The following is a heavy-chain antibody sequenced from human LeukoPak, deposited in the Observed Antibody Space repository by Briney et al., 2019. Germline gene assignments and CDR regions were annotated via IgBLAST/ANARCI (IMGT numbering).Heavy chain of an antibody. CDR1: GFTFSSYW. CDR2: IKQDGSEK. Sequence: PGGSLRLSCAASGFTFSSYWINWVRQAPGKGLEWVANIKQDGSEKSYVDSVKGRFTISRDNAKNSLYLQMNSLRAEDTALYHCARGPPHDYWGQGTLVTVSS. J-gene: IGHJ4*02. V-gene: IGHV3-7*03. CDR3: ARGPPHDY.